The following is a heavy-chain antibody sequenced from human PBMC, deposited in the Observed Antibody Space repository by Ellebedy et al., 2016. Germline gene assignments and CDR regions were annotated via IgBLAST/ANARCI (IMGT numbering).Heavy chain of an antibody. V-gene: IGHV3-30*03. CDR2: ISYDGSNK. D-gene: IGHD1-1*01. J-gene: IGHJ5*02. CDR3: GRDLEGGWWFDP. CDR1: GFTFSSYG. Sequence: GGSLRLSXAASGFTFSSYGMHWVRQAPGKGLEWVAVISYDGSNKYYADSVKGRFTISRDNAKNSLYLQMNSLRADDMAVYYCGRDLEGGWWFDPWGQGTLVTVSS.